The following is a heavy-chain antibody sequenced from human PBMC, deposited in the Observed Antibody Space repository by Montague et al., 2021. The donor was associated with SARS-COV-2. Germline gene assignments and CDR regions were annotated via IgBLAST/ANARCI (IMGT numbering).Heavy chain of an antibody. Sequence: SETLSFTCAVYGGSFSGYYWSWIRRPPGKGLEWIGEINHSGSTNYNPSLKSRVTISVDTSKNQFSLKLSSVTAADTAVYYCARRGYSYYYYGMDVWGQGTTVTVSS. J-gene: IGHJ6*02. CDR1: GGSFSGYY. CDR2: INHSGST. D-gene: IGHD5-24*01. V-gene: IGHV4-34*01. CDR3: ARRGYSYYYYGMDV.